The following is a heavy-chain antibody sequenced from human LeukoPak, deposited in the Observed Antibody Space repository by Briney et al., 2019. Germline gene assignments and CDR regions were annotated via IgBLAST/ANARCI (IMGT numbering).Heavy chain of an antibody. J-gene: IGHJ6*02. CDR3: ANLVGPLDV. Sequence: SVKVSCKASGVIFSINWVRQAHGQGLEWVGRIIPRLDTTNYAQKFQGRVTITAGKSTDTVYMELRRLRSEDTAVYYCANLVGPLDVWGQGTTVSVSS. CDR1: GVIFS. CDR2: IIPRLDTT. V-gene: IGHV1-69*08. D-gene: IGHD1-26*01.